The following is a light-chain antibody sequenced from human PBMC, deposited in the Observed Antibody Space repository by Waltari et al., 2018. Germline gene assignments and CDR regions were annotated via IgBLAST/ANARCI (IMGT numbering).Light chain of an antibody. Sequence: QSALTQPASVSGSPGQSITISCTGTSSDVGSYNLVSWYQQHPGKAPKLMIYEGSKRPSGVSNRCSGSKSGNTASLTISGLQAEDEADYYCCSYAGDTYYVFGTGTKVAVL. V-gene: IGLV2-23*01. CDR1: SSDVGSYNL. J-gene: IGLJ1*01. CDR2: EGS. CDR3: CSYAGDTYYV.